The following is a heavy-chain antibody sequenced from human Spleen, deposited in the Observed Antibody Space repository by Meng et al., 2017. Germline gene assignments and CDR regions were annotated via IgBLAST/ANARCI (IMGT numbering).Heavy chain of an antibody. Sequence: QVRLVQCGAEGKKPGASVNVSCKTSGYHFTNLEINWVQQATGQGLEWMGWMNPNSGNTGYAQKFQGRVTMTRNTSISTAYMELSSLRSEDTAVYYCARGGELDSWGQGTLVTVSS. CDR3: ARGGELDS. V-gene: IGHV1-8*01. CDR1: GYHFTNLE. J-gene: IGHJ4*02. CDR2: MNPNSGNT.